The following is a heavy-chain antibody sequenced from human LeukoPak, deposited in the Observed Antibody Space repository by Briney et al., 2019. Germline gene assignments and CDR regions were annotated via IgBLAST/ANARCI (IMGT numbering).Heavy chain of an antibody. CDR3: ARDPRFYDSSGYNDYFDY. CDR2: IYYSGST. Sequence: SSQTLSLTCTVSGGSISSGSYYWSWIRQPPGKGLEWIGYIYYSGSTNYNPSLKSRVTISVDTSKNQFSLKLSSVAAADTAVYYCARDPRFYDSSGYNDYFDYWGQGTLVTVSS. CDR1: GGSISSGSYY. J-gene: IGHJ4*02. V-gene: IGHV4-61*01. D-gene: IGHD3-22*01.